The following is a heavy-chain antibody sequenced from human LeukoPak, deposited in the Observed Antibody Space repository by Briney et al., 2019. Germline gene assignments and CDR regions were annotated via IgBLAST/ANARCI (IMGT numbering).Heavy chain of an antibody. D-gene: IGHD6-13*01. CDR3: ARDFGIAAAGTEPFDL. V-gene: IGHV4-39*07. J-gene: IGHJ2*01. Sequence: SETLSLTCTVSGGSISSSSYYWGWIRQPPGKGLEWIGSIYYSGSTYYNPSLKSRVAMSVDTSKNQFSLKLSSVTAADTAVYYCARDFGIAAAGTEPFDLWGRGTLVTVSS. CDR2: IYYSGST. CDR1: GGSISSSSYY.